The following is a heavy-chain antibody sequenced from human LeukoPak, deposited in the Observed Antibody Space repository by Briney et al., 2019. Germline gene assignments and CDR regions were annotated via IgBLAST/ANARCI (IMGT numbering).Heavy chain of an antibody. Sequence: SETLSLTCAVYGGASSGYYRTWMRQAPGKGLEWIGEIDHQGSTNYNPSLKSRVTISVDTSKSQFSLRLSSVTAADTAVYYCAWTRDGYLRYWGQGTLVSVSS. CDR3: AWTRDGYLRY. D-gene: IGHD5-24*01. V-gene: IGHV4-34*01. CDR2: IDHQGST. CDR1: GGASSGYY. J-gene: IGHJ4*02.